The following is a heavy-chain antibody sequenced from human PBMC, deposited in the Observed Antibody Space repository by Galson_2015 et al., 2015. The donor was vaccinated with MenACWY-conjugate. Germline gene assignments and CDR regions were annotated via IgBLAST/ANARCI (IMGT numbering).Heavy chain of an antibody. CDR1: GYIFTDYY. CDR3: ATAIAYVGGICEY. J-gene: IGHJ4*02. CDR2: INPNSGDT. D-gene: IGHD3-16*01. V-gene: IGHV1-2*05. Sequence: SVKVSCKASGYIFTDYYMHWVRQAPGQGLEWMGRINPNSGDTNYAQRFKGRVTMTRDTSISTAYLELSSLRSDDTVVYYCATAIAYVGGICEYWGQGALVTVSS.